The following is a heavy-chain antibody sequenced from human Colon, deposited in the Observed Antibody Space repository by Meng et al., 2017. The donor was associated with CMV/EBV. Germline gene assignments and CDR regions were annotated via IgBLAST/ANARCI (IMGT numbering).Heavy chain of an antibody. Sequence: SETLSLTCAVSGGSITQNYWSWIRQAPGKGLEWIGYTYYSGSTNYSPSLKSRVTISVDTSKTQFSLRLTSVTAADTAISYCARAARDRIHYYGSGSSFGSLGQGTLVTVSS. CDR3: ARAARDRIHYYGSGSSFGS. V-gene: IGHV4-59*01. CDR2: TYYSGST. CDR1: GGSITQNY. D-gene: IGHD3-10*01. J-gene: IGHJ4*02.